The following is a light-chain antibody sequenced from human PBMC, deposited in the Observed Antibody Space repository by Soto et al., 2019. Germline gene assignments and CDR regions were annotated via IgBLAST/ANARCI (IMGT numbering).Light chain of an antibody. J-gene: IGKJ1*01. Sequence: TQSPSSLSAFVGDRVSITCRASQTVSKFLNWYQQKPGQAPRLLIYGASSRATGIPDRFSGSGSETDFTLTISRLEPEDFAVYYCQHYGSSRWTFGQGTKVEIK. V-gene: IGKV3-20*01. CDR2: GAS. CDR3: QHYGSSRWT. CDR1: QTVSKF.